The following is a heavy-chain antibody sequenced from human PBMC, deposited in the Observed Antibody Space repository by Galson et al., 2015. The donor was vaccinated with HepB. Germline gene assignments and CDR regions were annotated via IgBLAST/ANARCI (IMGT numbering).Heavy chain of an antibody. Sequence: LRLSCAASGFTFSNYAMNWVRQAPGKGLEWVSAISGSGGSTYYADSVKGRFTISRDNSKKTLYLQMNSLRVEDTAVYYCAKNRDWDWYDALDIWGQGTMVTVSS. D-gene: IGHD3-9*01. V-gene: IGHV3-23*01. J-gene: IGHJ3*02. CDR3: AKNRDWDWYDALDI. CDR1: GFTFSNYA. CDR2: ISGSGGST.